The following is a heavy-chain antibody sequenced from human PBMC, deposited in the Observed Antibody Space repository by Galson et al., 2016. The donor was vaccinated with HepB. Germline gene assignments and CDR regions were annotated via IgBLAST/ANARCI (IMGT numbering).Heavy chain of an antibody. CDR1: GFSFSTSG. Sequence: SLRLSCAASGFSFSTSGMSWVRQTPGRGLEWVSGITGSGGTTHYADSVKGRFTISRDNSKNTLYLDMNNLRAGDTAVDYWGKQGGFDCWGQGALVTVSS. J-gene: IGHJ4*02. V-gene: IGHV3-23*01. CDR3: GKQGGFDC. CDR2: ITGSGGTT. D-gene: IGHD3-16*01.